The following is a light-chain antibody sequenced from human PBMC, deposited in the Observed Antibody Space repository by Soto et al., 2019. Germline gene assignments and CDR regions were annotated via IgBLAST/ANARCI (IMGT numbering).Light chain of an antibody. Sequence: QSVLTQPASLSGSLGQSITISCTGTSNDVDDYNFVSWYQQLPGKAPKLMIYEVSSRPSGVSDRFSGSKSGNTASLTISGLQAEDEADYYCSLYTTTNTYVLFGGGTKLTVL. CDR3: SLYTTTNTYVL. CDR1: SNDVDDYNF. CDR2: EVS. J-gene: IGLJ2*01. V-gene: IGLV2-14*01.